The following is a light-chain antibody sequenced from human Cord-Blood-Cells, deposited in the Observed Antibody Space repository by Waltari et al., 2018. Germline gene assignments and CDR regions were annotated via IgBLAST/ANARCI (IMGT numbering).Light chain of an antibody. CDR3: SSYTSSSVV. V-gene: IGLV2-14*01. CDR1: SSDVGGYNY. Sequence: QSALTQPASVSGSPGQSITISCTGTSSDVGGYNYVSWYQQHPGKAPKLMICEVSNRPSGVSNRFSGSKSGHTASLTISGLQAEDEADYYCSSYTSSSVVFGGGTKLTVL. CDR2: EVS. J-gene: IGLJ2*01.